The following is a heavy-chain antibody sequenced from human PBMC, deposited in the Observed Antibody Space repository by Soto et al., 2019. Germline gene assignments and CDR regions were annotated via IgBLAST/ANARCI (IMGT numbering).Heavy chain of an antibody. V-gene: IGHV1-69*02. CDR1: GDTFNFYS. CDR2: VNPIVSMS. D-gene: IGHD3-10*01. J-gene: IGHJ4*02. Sequence: QVQLVQSGAEVKRPGSSVKVSCKASGDTFNFYSINWVRQAPGLGLEWMGRVNPIVSMSNYEQQFQGNVTMTADKSKIHFYKDVSSLKSGDKLIYYGGSSNGSGPRAFDYWCKGALVTVSS. CDR3: GSSNGSGPRAFDY.